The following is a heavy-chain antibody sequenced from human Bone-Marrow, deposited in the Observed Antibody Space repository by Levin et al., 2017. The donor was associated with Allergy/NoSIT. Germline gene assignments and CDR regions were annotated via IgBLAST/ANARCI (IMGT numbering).Heavy chain of an antibody. Sequence: SETLSLTCAVSGGSIGRGGYYWSWIRQHPGKGLEWVGYMYYSGTTSYNPSLKSRLTISVDTSKNQFSLKLSSVTAADTAVYYCAVSYDYVWVSYRAPFDYWGPGTLVTVSS. CDR1: GGSIGRGGYY. CDR3: AVSYDYVWVSYRAPFDY. V-gene: IGHV4-31*11. D-gene: IGHD3-16*02. J-gene: IGHJ4*02. CDR2: MYYSGTT.